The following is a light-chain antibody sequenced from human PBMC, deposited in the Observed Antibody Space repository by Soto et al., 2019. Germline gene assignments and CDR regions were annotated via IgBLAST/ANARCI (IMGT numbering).Light chain of an antibody. Sequence: EIWMTQSPDTLSVSTGERASLCCRTSQSVSSNLAWYQQNPGQAPGLLIYAASARATGIPARFSGSGSGTEFTLTISSLQSEDFAVYYCQHSNTLPLTFGQGTKVDIK. J-gene: IGKJ1*01. V-gene: IGKV3-15*01. CDR1: QSVSSN. CDR2: AAS. CDR3: QHSNTLPLT.